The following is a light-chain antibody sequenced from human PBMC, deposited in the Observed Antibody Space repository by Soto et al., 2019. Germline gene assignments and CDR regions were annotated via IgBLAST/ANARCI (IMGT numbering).Light chain of an antibody. J-gene: IGKJ1*01. CDR2: DAS. CDR3: QQRSDWPWT. CDR1: QSVTTY. Sequence: EIVLTQSPATLSLSPGESATLSCRASQSVTTYLAWYQQKPGQAPRLLIYDASNSVAGIPARFSGSGSVTDCTLTISSLETEDFAVYYCQQRSDWPWTFGQGTKVEIK. V-gene: IGKV3-11*01.